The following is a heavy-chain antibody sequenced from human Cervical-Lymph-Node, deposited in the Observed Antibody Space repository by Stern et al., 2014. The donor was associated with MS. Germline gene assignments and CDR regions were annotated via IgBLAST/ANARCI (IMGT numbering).Heavy chain of an antibody. CDR1: GFTFSGSW. CDR3: ARDRYFGAFDI. CDR2: IKYDGSDR. V-gene: IGHV3-7*01. Sequence: EVQLVESGGGLVQPGGSLRLSCAASGFTFSGSWMTWVRQVPGKGLEWVASIKYDGSDRYYVDSVKGRFTISRDNAKTSLFLQMNGLRAEDTAVYYCARDRYFGAFDIWGQGTMVTVSS. J-gene: IGHJ3*02. D-gene: IGHD3-10*01.